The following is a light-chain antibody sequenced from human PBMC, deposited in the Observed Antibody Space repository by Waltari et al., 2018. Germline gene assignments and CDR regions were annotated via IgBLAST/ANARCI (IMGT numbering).Light chain of an antibody. CDR1: QSRLSSPNNNDF. CDR2: WGS. J-gene: IGKJ5*01. V-gene: IGKV4-1*01. CDR3: QQYYGTPIT. Sequence: DIVMTQSPDSLAVSLGERATINCKSSQSRLSSPNNNDFLICYPQKPGQTTKIPFFWGSARESGVPDRFSGSGSGTDFTLTISSLQAEDVAVYYCQQYYGTPITFGQGTRLEIK.